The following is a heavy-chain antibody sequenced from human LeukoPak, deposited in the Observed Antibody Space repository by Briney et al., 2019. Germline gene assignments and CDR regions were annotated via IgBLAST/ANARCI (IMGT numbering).Heavy chain of an antibody. D-gene: IGHD2-15*01. CDR1: GFTFSSYG. CDR3: AKDNAAVTPFGI. Sequence: PGGSLRLSCAASGFTFSSYGMHWVRQAPGKGLEWVAFIRYDGSNKSYADSVKGRFTISRDNSKNTLYLQMNSLRAEDTAVYYCAKDNAAVTPFGIWGQGTMVTVSS. V-gene: IGHV3-30*02. J-gene: IGHJ3*02. CDR2: IRYDGSNK.